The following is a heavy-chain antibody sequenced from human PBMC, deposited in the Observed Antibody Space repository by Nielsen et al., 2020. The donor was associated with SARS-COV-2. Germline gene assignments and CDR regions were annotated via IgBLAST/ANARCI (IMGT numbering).Heavy chain of an antibody. V-gene: IGHV3-7*04. CDR1: GFTFNNAW. Sequence: GGSLRLSCAASGFTFNNAWMNWVRQAPRKGLEWVANIKEDGSEKYYVNSVKGRFTISRDIAKNSLYLQMNSLRAEDTAVYYCARGVDYSWSALYGPLEYYYNMDVWGRGTTVTVSS. J-gene: IGHJ6*04. CDR3: ARGVDYSWSALYGPLEYYYNMDV. D-gene: IGHD3-3*01. CDR2: IKEDGSEK.